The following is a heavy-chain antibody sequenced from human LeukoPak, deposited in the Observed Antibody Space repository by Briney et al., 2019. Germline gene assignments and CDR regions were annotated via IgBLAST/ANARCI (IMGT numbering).Heavy chain of an antibody. Sequence: PSETLSLTCTVSGASIRSDTYYWNWIRQPPGKGLEWIGYISYSGNTYYNPSLESRVTISVDTSKNQFSLKLTSVTVADTAVYYCARVDNWGSTDYWGQGTLVTVSS. CDR1: GASIRSDTYY. V-gene: IGHV4-30-4*01. D-gene: IGHD7-27*01. CDR2: ISYSGNT. CDR3: ARVDNWGSTDY. J-gene: IGHJ4*02.